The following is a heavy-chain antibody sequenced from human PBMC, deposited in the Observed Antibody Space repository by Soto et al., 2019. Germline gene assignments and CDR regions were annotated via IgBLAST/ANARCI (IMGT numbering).Heavy chain of an antibody. CDR1: GGSISSSNW. J-gene: IGHJ6*02. CDR2: IYHSGST. D-gene: IGHD6-6*01. V-gene: IGHV4-4*02. CDR3: ARRIAAGGDYYYYYGRDV. Sequence: PSETLSLTCAVSGGSISSSNWWSWVRQPPGKGLEWIGEIYHSGSTNYNPSLKSRVTISVDKSKNQFSLKLSSVSARGTAGLSCARRIAAGGDYYYYYGRDVGGQGTTVTVPS.